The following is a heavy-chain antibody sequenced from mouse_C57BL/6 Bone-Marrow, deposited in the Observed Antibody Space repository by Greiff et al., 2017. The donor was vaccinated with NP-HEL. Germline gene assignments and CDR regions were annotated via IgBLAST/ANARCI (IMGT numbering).Heavy chain of an antibody. D-gene: IGHD1-1*01. J-gene: IGHJ3*01. Sequence: EVMLVESGGDLVKPGGSLKLSCAASGFTFSSYGMSWVRQTPDKRLEWVATISSGGSYTYYPDSVKGRFTISRDKAKNTLYLQMSSLKSEDTAMYYCARQHYGSTFAYWGQGTLVTVSA. CDR3: ARQHYGSTFAY. CDR1: GFTFSSYG. V-gene: IGHV5-6*01. CDR2: ISSGGSYT.